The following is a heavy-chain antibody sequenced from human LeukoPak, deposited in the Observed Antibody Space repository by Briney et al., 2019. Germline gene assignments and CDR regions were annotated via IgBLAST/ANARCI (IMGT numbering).Heavy chain of an antibody. CDR3: TRVPVDFWSGYHQAFDY. CDR1: GFTFGDYA. Sequence: PGGSLRLSCTASGFTFGDYAMSWVRQAPGKWLEWVGFIRSKAYGGTTEYAASVKGRFTISRDDSKSIAYLQMNSLKAEDTAVYYCTRVPVDFWSGYHQAFDYWGQGTLVTVSS. CDR2: IRSKAYGGTT. J-gene: IGHJ4*02. V-gene: IGHV3-49*04. D-gene: IGHD3-3*01.